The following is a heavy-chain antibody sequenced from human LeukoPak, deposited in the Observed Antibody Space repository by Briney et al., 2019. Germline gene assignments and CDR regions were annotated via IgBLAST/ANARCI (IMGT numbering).Heavy chain of an antibody. D-gene: IGHD3-3*01. V-gene: IGHV4-34*01. CDR2: INESGST. CDR3: ARRVGGVAYRY. J-gene: IGHJ4*02. Sequence: KPSETLSLTCDVYGGPLSNYYLSWIRQSPGKGLEWIGEINESGSTNYNPSLKSRVTISVDTFKNQFSLKVNPVAAADTAVYYCARRVGGVAYRYWGQGTLVTVSS. CDR1: GGPLSNYY.